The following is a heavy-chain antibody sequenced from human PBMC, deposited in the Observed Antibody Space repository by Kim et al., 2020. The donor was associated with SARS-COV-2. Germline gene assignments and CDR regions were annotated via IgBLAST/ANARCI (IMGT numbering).Heavy chain of an antibody. D-gene: IGHD6-13*01. J-gene: IGHJ3*02. Sequence: GGSLRLSCAASGFTFSSYAMHWVRQAPGKGLEWVAVISYDGSNKYYADSVKGRFTISRDNSKNTLYLQMNSLRAEDTAVYYCARGVFEQGLAAAGRDAFDIWGQGTMVTVSS. CDR2: ISYDGSNK. CDR3: ARGVFEQGLAAAGRDAFDI. V-gene: IGHV3-30*04. CDR1: GFTFSSYA.